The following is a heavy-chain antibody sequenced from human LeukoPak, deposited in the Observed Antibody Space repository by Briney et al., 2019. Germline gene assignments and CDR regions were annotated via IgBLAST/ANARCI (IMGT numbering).Heavy chain of an antibody. CDR2: MSDSGGST. CDR1: GFTFSSYA. Sequence: PGGSLRLSCAAPGFTFSSYAMSWVRRAPGKGLEWVSGMSDSGGSTYYADSVKGRFTISRDNSKNTLYLQMNSLRAEDTAVYYCAKAVTSSGWNYYFDYWGQGTLVTVSS. V-gene: IGHV3-23*01. J-gene: IGHJ4*02. D-gene: IGHD6-19*01. CDR3: AKAVTSSGWNYYFDY.